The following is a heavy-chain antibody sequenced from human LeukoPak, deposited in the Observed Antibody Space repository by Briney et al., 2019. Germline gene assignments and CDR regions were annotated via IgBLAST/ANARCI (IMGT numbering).Heavy chain of an antibody. Sequence: PGGSLRLSCAASGFTFSSHGVHWVRQAPGKGLEWVAVIWFDGGNKYYADSVKGRFTISRDNSKNTLNLQMNSLRAEDTAVYYCARQVGTTRYYFDSWGQGTLVTVSS. CDR1: GFTFSSHG. D-gene: IGHD1-26*01. J-gene: IGHJ4*02. CDR3: ARQVGTTRYYFDS. V-gene: IGHV3-33*01. CDR2: IWFDGGNK.